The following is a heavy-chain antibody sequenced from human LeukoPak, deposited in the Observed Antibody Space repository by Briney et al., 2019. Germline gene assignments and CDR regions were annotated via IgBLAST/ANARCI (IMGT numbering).Heavy chain of an antibody. V-gene: IGHV1-69*05. CDR1: GGTFSSYA. D-gene: IGHD1-26*01. CDR3: ARGALVGATPLYTDAFDI. Sequence: ASVKVSCKASGGTFSSYAISWMRQAPGQGLEWVGGIISLLGAGQYAQKFQGKVTISTDDSTSTAYMELSGLTSDDTAVYYCARGALVGATPLYTDAFDIWGXXXMVIVSS. CDR2: IISLLGAG. J-gene: IGHJ3*02.